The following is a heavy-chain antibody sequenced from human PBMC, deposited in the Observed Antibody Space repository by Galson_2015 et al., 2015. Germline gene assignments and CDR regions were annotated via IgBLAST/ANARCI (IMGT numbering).Heavy chain of an antibody. CDR3: ASVYDYWSGEYYMDV. CDR1: GFTFSSYG. V-gene: IGHV3-33*01. Sequence: SLRLSCAASGFTFSSYGMHWVRQVPGKGLEWVAVIWHDGSKRYYGDSVRGRFTISRDNSKNTLFLQINSLRDEDTAMYYCASVYDYWSGEYYMDVWGKGTTVTVFS. D-gene: IGHD3-3*01. J-gene: IGHJ6*03. CDR2: IWHDGSKR.